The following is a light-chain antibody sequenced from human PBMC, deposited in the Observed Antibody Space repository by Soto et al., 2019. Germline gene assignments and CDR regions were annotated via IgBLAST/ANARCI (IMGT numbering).Light chain of an antibody. J-gene: IGLJ3*02. CDR1: SSDVGGYNF. CDR2: EVS. Sequence: QSALTQPASVSGSPGQSITISCTGTSSDVGGYNFVSWYQQRPGKAPKLMIYEVSNRPSGVSNRFSGSKSGNTASQTISGLQAEDEADYYCSSCRGITALVFGGGTKLTVL. V-gene: IGLV2-14*01. CDR3: SSCRGITALV.